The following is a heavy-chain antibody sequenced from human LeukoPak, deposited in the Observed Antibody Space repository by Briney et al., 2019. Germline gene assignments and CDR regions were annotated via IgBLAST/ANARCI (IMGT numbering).Heavy chain of an antibody. Sequence: GGSLRLSCAASGFTFSSYAMHWVRQAPGKGLEWVAVISYDGSNKYYADSVKGRFTISRGNSKNTLYLQMNSLRAEDTAVYYCASRNSLATGDYWGQGTLVTVSS. J-gene: IGHJ4*02. CDR1: GFTFSSYA. CDR3: ASRNSLATGDY. D-gene: IGHD3-3*02. V-gene: IGHV3-30*14. CDR2: ISYDGSNK.